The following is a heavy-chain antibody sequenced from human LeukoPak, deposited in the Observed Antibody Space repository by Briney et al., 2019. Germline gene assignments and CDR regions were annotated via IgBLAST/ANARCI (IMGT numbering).Heavy chain of an antibody. D-gene: IGHD5-12*01. CDR3: ARGGGYASPIGY. Sequence: SETLSLTCTLSGGSISTYYWSWIRQPPGRGLEWIGYIYHSGSTNYNPSLKSRVTISVDTSKNQFSLKLSSVTAADTAVYYCARGGGYASPIGYWGQGALVTVSS. J-gene: IGHJ4*02. CDR1: GGSISTYY. CDR2: IYHSGST. V-gene: IGHV4-59*01.